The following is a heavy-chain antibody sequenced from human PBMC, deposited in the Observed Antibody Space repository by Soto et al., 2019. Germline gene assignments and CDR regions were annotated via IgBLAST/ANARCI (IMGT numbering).Heavy chain of an antibody. CDR1: GFTFSSYG. J-gene: IGHJ6*03. CDR3: ARGKQQLVPSVWNYYYYMDV. V-gene: IGHV3-33*01. CDR2: IWYDGSNK. D-gene: IGHD6-13*01. Sequence: PGGSLRLSCAASGFTFSSYGMHWVRQAPGKGLEWVAVIWYDGSNKYYADSVKGRFTISRDNSKNTLYLQMNSLRAEDTAVYYCARGKQQLVPSVWNYYYYMDVWGKGTTVTVSS.